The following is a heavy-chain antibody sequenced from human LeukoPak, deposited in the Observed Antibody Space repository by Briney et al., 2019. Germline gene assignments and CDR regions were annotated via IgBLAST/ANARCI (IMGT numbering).Heavy chain of an antibody. CDR1: GYAFSNYG. CDR3: ARRHLVGSGYFDH. J-gene: IGHJ4*02. CDR2: ISTFNGHT. Sequence: ASVKVSCKASGYAFSNYGIRWVRQAPGQGLEWLGWISTFNGHTTYALKFQDRGTMTTDTSTDTAYLELRSLRTDDTAVYYCARRHLVGSGYFDHWGQGTLVTVPS. V-gene: IGHV1-18*01. D-gene: IGHD2-15*01.